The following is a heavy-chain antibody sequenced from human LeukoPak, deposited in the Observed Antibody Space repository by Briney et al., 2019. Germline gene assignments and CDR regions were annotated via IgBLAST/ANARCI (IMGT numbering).Heavy chain of an antibody. CDR3: ARAPPPYDSIEYYFDY. CDR1: GYTFTSYY. CDR2: INPSCGST. D-gene: IGHD3-22*01. Sequence: ASVKVTCKASGYTFTSYYMHWVRQAPGQGLEWMGIINPSCGSTSYAQKFRGRVTMTRDTSTSTVYMELSSLRSEDTAVYYCARAPPPYDSIEYYFDYWGQGTLVTVSS. J-gene: IGHJ4*02. V-gene: IGHV1-46*01.